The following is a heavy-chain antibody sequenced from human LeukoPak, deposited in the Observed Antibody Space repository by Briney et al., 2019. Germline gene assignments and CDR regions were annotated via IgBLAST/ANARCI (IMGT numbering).Heavy chain of an antibody. CDR1: GYTFTGYY. J-gene: IGHJ4*02. D-gene: IGHD3-3*01. CDR3: ASSSTYYDFWSGFYTLDY. CDR2: INPNGGGT. V-gene: IGHV1-2*06. Sequence: ASVKVSCKASGYTFTGYYMHWVRQAPGQGLEWMGRINPNGGGTNYAQKFQGRVTMTRDTSISTAYMELSRLRSDDTAVYYCASSSTYYDFWSGFYTLDYWGQGTLVTVSS.